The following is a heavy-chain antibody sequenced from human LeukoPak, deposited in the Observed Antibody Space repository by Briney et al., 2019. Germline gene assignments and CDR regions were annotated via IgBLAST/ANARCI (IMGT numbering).Heavy chain of an antibody. CDR1: GFTVGSNS. V-gene: IGHV3-53*01. CDR3: ARTIAVAGTEGFDY. D-gene: IGHD6-19*01. CDR2: IYSGGST. Sequence: GGSLRLSCAASGFTVGSNSMNWVRQAPGKGLEWVSVIYSGGSTYYADSVKGRFTISRDNSKNTLFLQMNSLRAEDTAVYYCARTIAVAGTEGFDYWGQGTPVTVSS. J-gene: IGHJ4*02.